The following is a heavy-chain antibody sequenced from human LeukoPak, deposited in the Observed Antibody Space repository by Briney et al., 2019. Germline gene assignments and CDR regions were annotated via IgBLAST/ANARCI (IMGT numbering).Heavy chain of an antibody. CDR2: INSDGSST. CDR1: GFTFSSYW. V-gene: IGHV3-74*01. Sequence: GGSLRLSCAASGFTFSSYWMHWVRQAPGKGLVWVSRINSDGSSTSYADSVKGRFTISRDNSKNTLYLQMNSLRAEDTAVYYCARVRGMTTGSHGDNDAFDIWGQGTMVTVSS. J-gene: IGHJ3*02. D-gene: IGHD4-17*01. CDR3: ARVRGMTTGSHGDNDAFDI.